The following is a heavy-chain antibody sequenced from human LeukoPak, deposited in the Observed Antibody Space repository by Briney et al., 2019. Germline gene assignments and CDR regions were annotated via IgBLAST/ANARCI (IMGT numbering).Heavy chain of an antibody. CDR1: GGSISSGGYY. V-gene: IGHV4-61*08. Sequence: PSETLSLTCTVSGGSISSGGYYWSWIRQHPGKGLEWIGYIYYSGSTNYNPSLKSRVTISVDTSKNQFSLKLSSVTAADTAVYYCARERRALGGATYYFDYWGQGTLVTVSS. J-gene: IGHJ4*02. CDR2: IYYSGST. D-gene: IGHD1-26*01. CDR3: ARERRALGGATYYFDY.